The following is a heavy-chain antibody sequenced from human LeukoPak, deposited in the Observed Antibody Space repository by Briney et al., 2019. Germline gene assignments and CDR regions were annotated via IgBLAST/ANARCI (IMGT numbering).Heavy chain of an antibody. Sequence: GGSLRLSCVASGFTFSNYAMTWVRQAPGKGLEWVSCIIGSGGTTYYADSVKGRFTISRDNSKNTVYLQMYGLRAEDTAVYYCARDGRVYSYGPAYFDYWGQGTLVTVSS. J-gene: IGHJ4*02. CDR3: ARDGRVYSYGPAYFDY. CDR2: IIGSGGTT. V-gene: IGHV3-23*01. D-gene: IGHD5-18*01. CDR1: GFTFSNYA.